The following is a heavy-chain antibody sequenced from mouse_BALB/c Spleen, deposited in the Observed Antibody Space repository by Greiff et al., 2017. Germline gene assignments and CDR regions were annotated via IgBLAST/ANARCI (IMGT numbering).Heavy chain of an antibody. D-gene: IGHD2-4*01. CDR3: ARGYYDYDRGDAMDY. Sequence: VQLQQSGPELVKPGASVKISCKASGYAFSSSWMNWVKQRPGQGLEWIGRIYPGDGDTNYNGKFKGKATLTADKSSSTAYMQLSSLTSVDSAVYFCARGYYDYDRGDAMDYWGQGTSVTVSA. CDR2: IYPGDGDT. CDR1: GYAFSSSW. V-gene: IGHV1-82*01. J-gene: IGHJ4*01.